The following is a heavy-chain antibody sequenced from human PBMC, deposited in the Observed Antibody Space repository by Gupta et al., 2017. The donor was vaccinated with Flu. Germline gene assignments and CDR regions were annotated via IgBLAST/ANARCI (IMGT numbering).Heavy chain of an antibody. V-gene: IGHV3-23*01. CDR1: GFTFSSYA. J-gene: IGHJ4*02. Sequence: EVQLLESGGGLVQPGGSLRLSCAASGFTFSSYAMSWVRQAPGKGLEWVSAISGSGGSTYYADSVKGRFTISRDNSKNTLYLQMNSLRAEDTAVYYCAMTPHRSIAAAGTWGQGTLVTVSS. D-gene: IGHD6-13*01. CDR2: ISGSGGST. CDR3: AMTPHRSIAAAGT.